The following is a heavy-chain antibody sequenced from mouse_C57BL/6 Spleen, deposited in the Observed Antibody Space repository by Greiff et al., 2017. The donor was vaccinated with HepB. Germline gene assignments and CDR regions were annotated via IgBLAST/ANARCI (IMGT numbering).Heavy chain of an antibody. V-gene: IGHV1-55*01. CDR3: ARLSRVYYGSSYAMDY. D-gene: IGHD1-1*01. J-gene: IGHJ4*01. CDR1: GYTFTSYW. Sequence: VQLQQSGAELVKPGASVKMSCKASGYTFTSYWITWVKQRPGQGLEWIGDIYPGSGSTNYNEKFKSKATLTVDTSSSTAYMQLSSLTSEDSAVYYCARLSRVYYGSSYAMDYWGQGTSVTVSS. CDR2: IYPGSGST.